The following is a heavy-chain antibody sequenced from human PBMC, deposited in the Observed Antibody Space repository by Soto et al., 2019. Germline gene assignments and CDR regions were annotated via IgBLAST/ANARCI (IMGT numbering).Heavy chain of an antibody. CDR1: GDSVSSGSKC. V-gene: IGHV4-61*01. CDR3: ARSGGGSGWL. CDR2: LCYSGNT. D-gene: IGHD6-19*01. Sequence: SETLSLTCTVSGDSVSSGSKCWCWIRQPPGKALEWIAYLCYSGNTNYNPSLKSRVTISRDTSRNQFSLRMTSVTADDTAVYFCARSGGGSGWLGGQGTLVTVSS. J-gene: IGHJ4*02.